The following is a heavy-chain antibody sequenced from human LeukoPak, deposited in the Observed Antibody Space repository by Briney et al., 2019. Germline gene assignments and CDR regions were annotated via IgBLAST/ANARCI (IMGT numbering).Heavy chain of an antibody. Sequence: SVKVSCKASGGTFSSYAISWVRKAPGQGLEWMGGIIPIFGTANYAQKFQGRVTITADESTSTAYMELSSLRSEDTAVYYCATPDRLIAAAGTHYYYGMDVWGQGTTVTVSS. CDR1: GGTFSSYA. CDR3: ATPDRLIAAAGTHYYYGMDV. J-gene: IGHJ6*02. D-gene: IGHD6-13*01. V-gene: IGHV1-69*01. CDR2: IIPIFGTA.